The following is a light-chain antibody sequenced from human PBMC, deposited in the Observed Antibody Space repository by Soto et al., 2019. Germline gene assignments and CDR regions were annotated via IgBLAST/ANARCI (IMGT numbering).Light chain of an antibody. V-gene: IGKV3-11*01. J-gene: IGKJ5*01. CDR2: DTS. Sequence: ESVLPQAPATLSLSPGQRATLSCRASQSVGKFVSWYQQKPGQAPRLLIYDTSNRGTGIPARFSGSGSGTDFTLTISSLEPEDFAAYYCHQRSNWPPSTFGQGTRLEIK. CDR3: HQRSNWPPST. CDR1: QSVGKF.